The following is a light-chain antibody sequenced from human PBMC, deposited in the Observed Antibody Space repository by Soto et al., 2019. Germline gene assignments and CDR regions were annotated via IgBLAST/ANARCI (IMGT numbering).Light chain of an antibody. CDR1: QSVSSRN. V-gene: IGKV3-20*01. J-gene: IGKJ3*01. Sequence: EIVLTQSPGTLSLSPGERATLSCRASQSVSSRNLAWYQQKPGQAPRLLIYGASSRATGIPDRFSGSGSGTDFTLTMSRLEPEAFAVYYCQQCGGSPLFSFGPGTKVVIK. CDR2: GAS. CDR3: QQCGGSPLFS.